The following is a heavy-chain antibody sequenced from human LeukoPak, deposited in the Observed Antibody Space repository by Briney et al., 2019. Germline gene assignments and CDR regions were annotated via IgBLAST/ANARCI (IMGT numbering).Heavy chain of an antibody. Sequence: PGGSLRLSCAASGFTFSSHGMNWVRQAPGKGLEWVSGSSSIGGRTYYADSVKGRLTVTRDNSRNTLHLQMNSLRVEDTGVYYRAKDDAWGRFYHWGQGTLVTVSS. D-gene: IGHD3-16*01. V-gene: IGHV3-23*01. CDR3: AKDDAWGRFYH. J-gene: IGHJ1*01. CDR1: GFTFSSHG. CDR2: SSSIGGRT.